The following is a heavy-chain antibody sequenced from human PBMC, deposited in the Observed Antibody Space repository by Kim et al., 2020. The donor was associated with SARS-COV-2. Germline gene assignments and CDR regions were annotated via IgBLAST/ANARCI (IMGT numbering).Heavy chain of an antibody. J-gene: IGHJ6*02. CDR3: ARRVATDNYYNYYGMDV. V-gene: IGHV4-39*01. CDR2: IYYSGST. CDR1: GGSISSNSYY. Sequence: SETLSLTCTVSGGSISSNSYYWGWIRQPPGKGLEWIGSIYYSGSTYYNPSLKSRVTISVDTSKNQFSLKVSSVTAADTAVHYCARRVATDNYYNYYGMDVWGQGPTVTVSS. D-gene: IGHD5-12*01.